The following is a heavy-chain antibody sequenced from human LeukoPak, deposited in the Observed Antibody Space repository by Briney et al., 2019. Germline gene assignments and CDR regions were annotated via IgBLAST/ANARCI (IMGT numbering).Heavy chain of an antibody. V-gene: IGHV4-34*01. CDR2: INHSGDT. D-gene: IGHD2-15*01. CDR3: ARTLGHCSGGSCPPGY. CDR1: SGSFNGYY. Sequence: SETLSLTCAVYSGSFNGYYWSWIRQPPGKGLEWIGEINHSGDTYYNPSLKSRLTVSLDTSKNQFSLKLNSVTAADTAVYYCARTLGHCSGGSCPPGYWGQGSLVTVSS. J-gene: IGHJ4*02.